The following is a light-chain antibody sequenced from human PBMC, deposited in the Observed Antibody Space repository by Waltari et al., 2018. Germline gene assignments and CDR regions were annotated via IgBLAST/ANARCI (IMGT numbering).Light chain of an antibody. CDR3: AVWDDSLSGFVL. CDR1: SSNIGRTY. V-gene: IGLV1-47*01. Sequence: QSVLTQPPSTSGTPGQRVTISCSGPSSNIGRTYVYWYQHLPGTAPKLLIYKNNQRPSGVPDRFSGSRSGTSASLAISGLRSEDEADYFCAVWDDSLSGFVLFGGGTKLTV. CDR2: KNN. J-gene: IGLJ2*01.